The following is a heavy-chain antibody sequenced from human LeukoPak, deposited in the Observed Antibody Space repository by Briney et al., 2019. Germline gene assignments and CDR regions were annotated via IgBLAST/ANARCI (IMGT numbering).Heavy chain of an antibody. CDR3: ARDLRPHDAFDI. Sequence: ASVKVSCKVSGYTLTELSMHWVRQAPGKGLEWMGGFDPEDGEAIYAQKFQGRVTITRDTSASTAYMELSSLRSEDTAVYYCARDLRPHDAFDIWGQGTMVTVSS. CDR1: GYTLTELS. CDR2: FDPEDGEA. V-gene: IGHV1-24*01. J-gene: IGHJ3*02.